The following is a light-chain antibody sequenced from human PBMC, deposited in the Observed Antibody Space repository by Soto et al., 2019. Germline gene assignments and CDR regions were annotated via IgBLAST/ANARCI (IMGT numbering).Light chain of an antibody. Sequence: DIQMTQSPSTLSASVGDRVTITCRASQNISSWLAWYQQKPWKAPKPLIHKASTLDRGVPSRFSGSGSETEFTLTISSLQPDDFATYYCQQYDTYSPWTFGQGTKVDIK. CDR1: QNISSW. CDR2: KAS. J-gene: IGKJ1*01. CDR3: QQYDTYSPWT. V-gene: IGKV1-5*03.